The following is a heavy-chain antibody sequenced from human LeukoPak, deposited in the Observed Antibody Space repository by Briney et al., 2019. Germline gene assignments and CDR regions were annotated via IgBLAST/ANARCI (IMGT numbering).Heavy chain of an antibody. V-gene: IGHV4-61*02. CDR1: GGSISSGSYY. D-gene: IGHD3-3*01. Sequence: SQTLSLTCTVSGGSISSGSYYWSWLRQPAGKGLEWIGRIYTSGSTNYNPSLKSRVTTSVDTSKNQFSLKLSSVTAADTAVYYCARESRTPVLRFLEWLSQSAFDIWGPGTMVTVSS. J-gene: IGHJ3*02. CDR3: ARESRTPVLRFLEWLSQSAFDI. CDR2: IYTSGST.